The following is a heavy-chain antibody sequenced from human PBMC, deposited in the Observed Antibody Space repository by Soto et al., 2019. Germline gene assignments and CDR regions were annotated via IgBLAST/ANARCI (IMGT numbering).Heavy chain of an antibody. J-gene: IGHJ5*02. CDR2: ISYDGSNK. D-gene: IGHD4-17*01. CDR1: GFTFSSYG. V-gene: IGHV3-30*18. Sequence: QVQLVESGGGVVQPGRSLRLSCAASGFTFSSYGMHWVRQAPGKGLEWVAVISYDGSNKYYADSVKGRFTISRDNSKNTLYLQMNSLRAEDTAVYYCAKDPTGTVTLNWFDPWGQGTLVTVSS. CDR3: AKDPTGTVTLNWFDP.